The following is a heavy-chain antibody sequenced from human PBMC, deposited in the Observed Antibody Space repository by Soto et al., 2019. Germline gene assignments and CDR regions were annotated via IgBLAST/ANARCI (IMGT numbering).Heavy chain of an antibody. J-gene: IGHJ6*02. CDR1: GITFSTYA. CDR2: IGTNGADK. D-gene: IGHD4-17*01. Sequence: GSLRLSCAASGITFSTYAMSWVRRAPGKGLEWVSTIGTNGADKQYADFVKGRFTVSRDRSDGTLSLQMNSLRAEDTAVYYCAADYLRHNSLNGYYYSYGMDVWSQGTTVTVSS. CDR3: AADYLRHNSLNGYYYSYGMDV. V-gene: IGHV3-23*01.